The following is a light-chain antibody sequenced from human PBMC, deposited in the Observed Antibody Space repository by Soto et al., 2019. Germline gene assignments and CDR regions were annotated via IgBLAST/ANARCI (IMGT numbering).Light chain of an antibody. V-gene: IGLV1-44*01. J-gene: IGLJ1*01. CDR1: SSNIGRNT. Sequence: QSALTQPPSASGTPGQRVIISCSGGSSNIGRNTVNWYQHLPGTAPRLLIHTNDQRPSGVPDRFSGSKSGTSASLAISGLQSEDEADYYCAAWDDTSSFVFGTGTKVTVL. CDR3: AAWDDTSSFV. CDR2: TND.